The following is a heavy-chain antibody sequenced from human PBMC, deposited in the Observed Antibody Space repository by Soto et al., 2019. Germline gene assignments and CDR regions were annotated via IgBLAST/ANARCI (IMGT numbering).Heavy chain of an antibody. J-gene: IGHJ6*03. V-gene: IGHV1-8*01. D-gene: IGHD3-10*01. CDR2: MNPNSGNT. Sequence: QVQLVQSGAEVKKPGASVKVSCKASGYTFTSYDINWVRQATGQGLEWMGWMNPNSGNTGYAQKFQGRVTMTRNTSISTAYMELSSLRSEDTAVYYCARGLFTMVRGVKSYYYMDVWGKGTTVTVSS. CDR1: GYTFTSYD. CDR3: ARGLFTMVRGVKSYYYMDV.